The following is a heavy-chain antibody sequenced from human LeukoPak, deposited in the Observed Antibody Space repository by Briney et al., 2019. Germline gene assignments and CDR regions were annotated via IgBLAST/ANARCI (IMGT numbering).Heavy chain of an antibody. J-gene: IGHJ4*02. Sequence: SETLSLTCTVAAGSISSGGYYWSWLRQHPGKGLEWFGYIYYSGSTYYNPSLKSRVTISVDTSKNQFSLKLSSVTAADTAVDFCARGKGEYYFDNWGQGTLVTVSS. V-gene: IGHV4-31*03. D-gene: IGHD3-16*01. CDR2: IYYSGST. CDR3: ARGKGEYYFDN. CDR1: AGSISSGGYY.